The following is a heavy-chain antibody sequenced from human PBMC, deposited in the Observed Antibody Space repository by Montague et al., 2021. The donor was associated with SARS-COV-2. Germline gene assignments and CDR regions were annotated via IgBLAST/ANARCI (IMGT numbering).Heavy chain of an antibody. CDR3: ARVGRQQLVRLSGMDV. D-gene: IGHD6-13*01. V-gene: IGHV4-39*07. CDR1: GGSISSSSYY. Sequence: ETLSLNVTVSGGSISSSSYYWGWIRQPPGKGLEWIGSIYYSGSTYYNPSLKSRVTISVDTSKNQFSLKLSSVTAADTAVYYCARVGRQQLVRLSGMDVWGQGTTVTVSS. J-gene: IGHJ6*02. CDR2: IYYSGST.